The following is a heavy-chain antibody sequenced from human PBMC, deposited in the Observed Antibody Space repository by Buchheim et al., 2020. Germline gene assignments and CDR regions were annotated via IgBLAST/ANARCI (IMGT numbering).Heavy chain of an antibody. D-gene: IGHD3-3*01. CDR3: TIFPGPDYDFWSGYPLFGMDV. V-gene: IGHV1-18*01. Sequence: QVHLVQSGAEVKKPGASVKVSCKASGYTFTSYGISWVRQAPGQGLEWMGWISAYNGNTKYALKLQGRVTMTTDTSTSTAYMELRSLRSDDTAVYYCTIFPGPDYDFWSGYPLFGMDVWGQGTT. J-gene: IGHJ6*02. CDR1: GYTFTSYG. CDR2: ISAYNGNT.